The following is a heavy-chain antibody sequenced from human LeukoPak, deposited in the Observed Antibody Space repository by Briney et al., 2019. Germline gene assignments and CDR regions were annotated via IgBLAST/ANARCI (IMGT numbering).Heavy chain of an antibody. D-gene: IGHD4-11*01. J-gene: IGHJ6*02. CDR1: GGSFSGYY. Sequence: PSETLSLTCAVYGGSFSGYYWSWIRQPPGKGLEWIGEINHSGSTNYNPSLKSRVTISVDTSKNQFSLKLSSVTAADTAVYYCARGTLWGSYSNRRYNYYGMDVWGQGTTVTVSS. CDR3: ARGTLWGSYSNRRYNYYGMDV. V-gene: IGHV4-34*01. CDR2: INHSGST.